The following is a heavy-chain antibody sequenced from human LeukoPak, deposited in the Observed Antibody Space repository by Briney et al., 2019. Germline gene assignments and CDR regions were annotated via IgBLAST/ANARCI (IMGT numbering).Heavy chain of an antibody. V-gene: IGHV3-74*01. CDR3: ARGARYCTSTSCQVRYYMDV. CDR2: INSDGSST. CDR1: GFTVSSNY. J-gene: IGHJ6*03. Sequence: GGSLRLSCAASGFTVSSNYMSWVRQAPGKGLMWVSHINSDGSSTRYADSVKGRFTISRDNAKNTLYLQVNSLRVEDTAVYYCARGARYCTSTSCQVRYYMDVWGKGTTVTISS. D-gene: IGHD2-2*01.